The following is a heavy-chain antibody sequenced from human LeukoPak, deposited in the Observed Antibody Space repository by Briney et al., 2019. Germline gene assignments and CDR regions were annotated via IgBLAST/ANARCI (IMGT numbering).Heavy chain of an antibody. D-gene: IGHD2-15*01. CDR2: LNNDGSST. V-gene: IGHV3-74*01. J-gene: IGHJ3*02. CDR1: GFTFSSYW. CDR3: ARIAWDAFDI. Sequence: PGGSLRLSCAASGFTFSSYWMHWVRQAPGKGLVRVSRLNNDGSSTNYADSVKGRFTISRDNAKNTLYLQMNSLRAEDTAVYYCARIAWDAFDIWGQGTMVTVSS.